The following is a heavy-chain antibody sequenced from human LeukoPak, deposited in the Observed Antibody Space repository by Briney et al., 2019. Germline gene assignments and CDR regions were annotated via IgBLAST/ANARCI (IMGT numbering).Heavy chain of an antibody. J-gene: IGHJ4*02. CDR2: FDPEDGET. V-gene: IGHV1-24*01. CDR1: GYTLTELS. CDR3: ATVVGVAPTFDY. D-gene: IGHD6-19*01. Sequence: GASVKVSCKVSGYTLTELSMHWVRQAPGKGLEWMGGFDPEDGETIYAQKFQGRVTMTEDTSTDTAYMELSSLRSEDTAAYYCATVVGVAPTFDYWGQGTLVTVSS.